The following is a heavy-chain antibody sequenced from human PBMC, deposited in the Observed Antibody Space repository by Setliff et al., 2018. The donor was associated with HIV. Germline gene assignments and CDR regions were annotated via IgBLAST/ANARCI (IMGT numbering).Heavy chain of an antibody. D-gene: IGHD6-19*01. Sequence: SVKVSCKASGYTFTNHGFSWVRQAPGQGLEWMGGIIPIVDIAKYAQKFQDRVTITADKSTSTAFMELSSLRSEDTAVYYCARGSGWFPYWGQGTLVTVSS. CDR2: IIPIVDIA. V-gene: IGHV1-69*10. CDR1: GYTFTNHG. J-gene: IGHJ4*02. CDR3: ARGSGWFPY.